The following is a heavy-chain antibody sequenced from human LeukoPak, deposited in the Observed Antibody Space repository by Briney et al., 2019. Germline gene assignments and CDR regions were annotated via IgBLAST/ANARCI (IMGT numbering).Heavy chain of an antibody. Sequence: GGSLRLSCAASGFTFSSYAMSWVRQAPGKGLEWVSVIYSGGSTYYADSVKGRFTISRDNSKNTLYLQMNSLRAEDTAVYYCAREDRGYGMDVWGQGTTVTVSS. CDR1: GFTFSSYA. V-gene: IGHV3-66*01. CDR2: IYSGGST. CDR3: AREDRGYGMDV. J-gene: IGHJ6*02.